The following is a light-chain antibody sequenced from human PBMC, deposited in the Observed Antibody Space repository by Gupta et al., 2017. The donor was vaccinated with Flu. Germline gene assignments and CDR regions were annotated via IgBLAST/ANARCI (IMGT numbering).Light chain of an antibody. CDR2: WAS. Sequence: DIVMTQSPDSLAVPLGEGATINCKSSQSISRISDNKHYLAWYQQKPGQPPKLLIYWASFRESGVPDRFSGSGSGTDYTLTISSLQAEDVAVYYCQQYYSDHTFGHGTKLEIK. CDR1: QSISRISDNKHY. J-gene: IGKJ2*01. V-gene: IGKV4-1*01. CDR3: QQYYSDHT.